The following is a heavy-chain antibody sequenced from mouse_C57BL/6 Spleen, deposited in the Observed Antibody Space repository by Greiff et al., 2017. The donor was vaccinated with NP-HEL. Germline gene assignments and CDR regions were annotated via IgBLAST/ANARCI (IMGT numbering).Heavy chain of an antibody. CDR2: IDPSDSYT. V-gene: IGHV1-69*01. Sequence: QVQLKQPGAELVMPGASVKLSCKASGYTFTSYWMHWVKQRPGQGLEWIGEIDPSDSYTNYNQKFKGKSTLTVDKSSSTAYMQLSSLTSEDSAVYYCARRYDYDHWYFDVWGTGTTVTVSS. CDR3: ARRYDYDHWYFDV. CDR1: GYTFTSYW. J-gene: IGHJ1*03. D-gene: IGHD2-4*01.